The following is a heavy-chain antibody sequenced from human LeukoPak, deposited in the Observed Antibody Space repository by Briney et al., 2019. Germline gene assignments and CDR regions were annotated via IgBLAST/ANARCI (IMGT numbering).Heavy chain of an antibody. J-gene: IGHJ1*01. Sequence: SETLSLTCTVSDYSISSGYYWGWIRQPPGKGLEWIGGIYHSGSTYYNPSLKSRVTISVDTSKNQFSLKLSSVTAADTAVYYCARVVQSTDSSGFYLPEYFQHWGQGTLVTVSS. D-gene: IGHD6-19*01. CDR2: IYHSGST. CDR1: DYSISSGYY. V-gene: IGHV4-38-2*02. CDR3: ARVVQSTDSSGFYLPEYFQH.